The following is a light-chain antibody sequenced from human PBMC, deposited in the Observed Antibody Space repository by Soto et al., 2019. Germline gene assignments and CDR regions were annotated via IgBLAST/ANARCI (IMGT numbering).Light chain of an antibody. V-gene: IGKV3-15*01. CDR1: QSVSSY. J-gene: IGKJ1*01. CDR2: GAS. Sequence: EIVCTQSPATLSVSPGVRATLSGRASQSVSSYLAWYQQNPGQAHRLLIYGASTRATGIPATFSGSGSATEFTLPTSSLQPADFSVYYCQQYINRPPWTFGEGTKVDIK. CDR3: QQYINRPPWT.